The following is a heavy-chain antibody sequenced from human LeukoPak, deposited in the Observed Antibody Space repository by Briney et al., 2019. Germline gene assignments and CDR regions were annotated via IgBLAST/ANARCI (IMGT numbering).Heavy chain of an antibody. D-gene: IGHD6-13*01. CDR3: ARGRSPDYSSSCPCYGMDV. CDR1: GYTFTGYY. CDR2: INPNSGGT. Sequence: ASVKVSCKASGYTFTGYYMHWVRQAPGQGLEWMGWINPNSGGTNYAQKFQGWVTMTRDTSISTAYMELSRLRSDDTAVYYCARGRSPDYSSSCPCYGMDVWGQGTTVTVSS. V-gene: IGHV1-2*04. J-gene: IGHJ6*02.